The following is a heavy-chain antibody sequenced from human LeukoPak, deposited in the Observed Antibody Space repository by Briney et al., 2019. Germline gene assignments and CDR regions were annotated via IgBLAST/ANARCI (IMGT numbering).Heavy chain of an antibody. CDR1: GGTFSSYE. CDR3: ASGTTDIVVVPATLRNYYFDY. CDR2: IIPVFGTA. V-gene: IGHV1-69*05. Sequence: SVKVSCKASGGTFSSYEISWVRQAPGQGLEWMGGIIPVFGTAKYAQKFQGRVTITTDKSTSTAYMELSSLRSEDTAVYYCASGTTDIVVVPATLRNYYFDYWGQGTLVTVSS. D-gene: IGHD2-2*01. J-gene: IGHJ4*02.